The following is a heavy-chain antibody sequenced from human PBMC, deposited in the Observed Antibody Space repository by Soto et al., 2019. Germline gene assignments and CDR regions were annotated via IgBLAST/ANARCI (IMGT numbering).Heavy chain of an antibody. CDR1: GYDFSRYW. D-gene: IGHD3-22*01. CDR3: ARPGRKPYDSSDYYSYFDY. CDR2: IYPGDSISRYDSKT. V-gene: IGHV5-51*01. J-gene: IGHJ4*02. Sequence: PGESLKISCQTSGYDFSRYWIGWVRQMPGRDLEWMATIYPGDSISRYDSKTRYSPSFQGQVTISADKSISTAYLQWSSLKASDTAIYYCARPGRKPYDSSDYYSYFDYWGQGTPVTVSS.